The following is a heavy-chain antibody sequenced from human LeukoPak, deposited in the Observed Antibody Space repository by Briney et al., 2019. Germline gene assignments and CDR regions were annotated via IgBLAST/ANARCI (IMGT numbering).Heavy chain of an antibody. CDR2: IIPIFGTA. Sequence: SVKVSCKASGGTFSSYAISWVRQAPGQGLEWMGGIIPIFGTANYAQKFQGRVTITADKSTSTAYMELSSLRSEDTAVYYCARDNVYSSRGGNYFDYWGQGTLVTVSS. D-gene: IGHD6-13*01. CDR1: GGTFSSYA. J-gene: IGHJ4*02. V-gene: IGHV1-69*06. CDR3: ARDNVYSSRGGNYFDY.